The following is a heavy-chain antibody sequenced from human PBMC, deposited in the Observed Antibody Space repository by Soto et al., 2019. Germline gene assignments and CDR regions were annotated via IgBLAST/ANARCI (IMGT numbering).Heavy chain of an antibody. J-gene: IGHJ5*02. V-gene: IGHV3-30-3*01. CDR2: ISYDGSNK. CDR1: GFTFSSYA. D-gene: IGHD6-19*01. Sequence: QVQLVESGGGVVQPGRSLRLSCAASGFTFSSYAMHWVRQAPGKGLEWVAVISYDGSNKYYADSVKGRFTISRDNSKNPLYLQMNSLRAEDTAVYYCASDLRVSGWEENWFDPWGQGTLVTVSS. CDR3: ASDLRVSGWEENWFDP.